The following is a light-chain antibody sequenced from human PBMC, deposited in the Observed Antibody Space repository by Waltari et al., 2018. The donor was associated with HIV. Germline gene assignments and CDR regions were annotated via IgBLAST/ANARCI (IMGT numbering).Light chain of an antibody. CDR1: SSIIGSHY. CDR2: RNN. CDR3: AAWGDSLSVVV. J-gene: IGLJ2*01. Sequence: QSVLTQPPSASGTPGQRVTLSCSGRSSIIGSHYVPSYQQLPGPAPKLLIYRNNQRPSGVSGLSSGSNSGTSASLAISGLRSEDEADYYCAAWGDSLSVVVFGGGTKLTVL. V-gene: IGLV1-47*01.